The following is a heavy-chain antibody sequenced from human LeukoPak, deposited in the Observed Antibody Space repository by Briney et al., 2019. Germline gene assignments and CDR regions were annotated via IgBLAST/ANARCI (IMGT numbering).Heavy chain of an antibody. V-gene: IGHV1-69*04. CDR1: GGTFSSYA. CDR2: IIPILGIA. D-gene: IGHD4-17*01. J-gene: IGHJ4*02. CDR3: ARGTKLTTVTTDLGY. Sequence: SVKVSCKASGGTFSSYAISWVRQAPGQGLEWMGRIIPILGIANYAQKFQGRVTITADKSTSIAYMELSSLRSEDTAVYYCARGTKLTTVTTDLGYWGQGTLVTVSS.